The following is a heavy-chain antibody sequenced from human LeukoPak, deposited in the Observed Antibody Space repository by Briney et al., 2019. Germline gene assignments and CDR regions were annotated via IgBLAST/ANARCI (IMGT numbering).Heavy chain of an antibody. CDR1: GYSFTSYW. D-gene: IGHD1-26*01. Sequence: GESLKISCKGSGYSFTSYWISWVRQIPGKGLEWMGRFVPSDSYTNYRPSFQGQVTISVDKSNSTAYLQWSSLKASDTAMYYCATRSPHSGSFDYWGQGTLVTVSS. CDR3: ATRSPHSGSFDY. CDR2: FVPSDSYT. V-gene: IGHV5-10-1*01. J-gene: IGHJ4*02.